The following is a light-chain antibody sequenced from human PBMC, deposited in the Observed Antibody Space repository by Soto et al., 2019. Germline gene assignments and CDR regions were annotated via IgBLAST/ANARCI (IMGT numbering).Light chain of an antibody. Sequence: DIQMTQSPSTLSASVGDRVTITCRASQSISDWLAWYQQRPGKAPELLIYDASRLQSGVPSRFSGSGSGTQFPLTISSLQPDDFATYFCQQYNGYSRTFGQGTKVE. J-gene: IGKJ1*01. CDR3: QQYNGYSRT. V-gene: IGKV1-5*01. CDR2: DAS. CDR1: QSISDW.